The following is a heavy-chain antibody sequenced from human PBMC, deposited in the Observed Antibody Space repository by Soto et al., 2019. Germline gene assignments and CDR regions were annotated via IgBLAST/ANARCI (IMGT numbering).Heavy chain of an antibody. CDR2: ISYDVSNK. CDR1: GFTFSSYG. D-gene: IGHD6-19*01. V-gene: IGHV3-30*18. Sequence: QVQLVESGGGVVQPGRSLRLSCAASGFTFSSYGMHWVRQAPGKGLEWVAVISYDVSNKYYADSVKGRFTISRDNSKNTLYLQMNSLRAENTAVYYCAKGSRGSGWEHFDYWGQGTLVTVSS. J-gene: IGHJ4*02. CDR3: AKGSRGSGWEHFDY.